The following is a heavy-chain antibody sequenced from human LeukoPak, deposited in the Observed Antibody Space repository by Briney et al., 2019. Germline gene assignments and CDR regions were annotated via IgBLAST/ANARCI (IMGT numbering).Heavy chain of an antibody. CDR3: ARAPYDILTGYSLNWFDP. V-gene: IGHV1-3*01. D-gene: IGHD3-9*01. CDR2: INGDNGNT. J-gene: IGHJ5*02. Sequence: ASVKVSCTASGYTFTTYAMHWVRQAPGQRLEWMGWINGDNGNTKYSQKFQGRVTITRDTSAYTAYMELRSLSSADTAVYFCARAPYDILTGYSLNWFDPWGQGTLDTVSS. CDR1: GYTFTTYA.